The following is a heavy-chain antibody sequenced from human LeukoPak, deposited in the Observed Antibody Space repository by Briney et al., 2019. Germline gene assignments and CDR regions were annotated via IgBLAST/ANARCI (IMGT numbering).Heavy chain of an antibody. Sequence: PSETLSLTCTVSGGSISSYYWSWIRQPPGKGLEWIGYIYYSGSTNYNPSLKSRVTISVDTSKNQFSLKLSSVTAADTAVYYCARVVKRLVPFDYWGQGTLVTVSS. CDR2: IYYSGST. J-gene: IGHJ4*02. V-gene: IGHV4-59*01. CDR3: ARVVKRLVPFDY. D-gene: IGHD2-8*02. CDR1: GGSISSYY.